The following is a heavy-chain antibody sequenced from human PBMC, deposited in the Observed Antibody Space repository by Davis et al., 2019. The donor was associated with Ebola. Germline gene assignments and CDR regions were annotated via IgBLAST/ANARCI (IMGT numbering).Heavy chain of an antibody. Sequence: GESLKISCSASGFTFSTFGMFWVRQAPGKGLEWVAFIRFDGSEKYYADSVKGRFTISRENSKATLDLQMNSLKTEDTAVYYCTTGLRDYGHSLGVWGQGTTVTVSS. V-gene: IGHV3-30*02. D-gene: IGHD4-17*01. CDR3: TTGLRDYGHSLGV. CDR2: IRFDGSEK. CDR1: GFTFSTFG. J-gene: IGHJ6*02.